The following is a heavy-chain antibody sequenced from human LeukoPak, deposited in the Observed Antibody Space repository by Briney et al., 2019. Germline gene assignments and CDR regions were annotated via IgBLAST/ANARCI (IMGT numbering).Heavy chain of an antibody. CDR2: ISNDGYNK. V-gene: IGHV3-30*18. CDR1: GFTFNSYG. Sequence: GGSLRLSCAASGFTFNSYGMHWVRQALGEGLEWVAVISNDGYNKYYTDSVKGRFTISRDNSKNTLYLQMNSLRAEDTAVYYCAKEWIRGVINYWGQGTLVIVSS. J-gene: IGHJ4*02. D-gene: IGHD3-10*01. CDR3: AKEWIRGVINY.